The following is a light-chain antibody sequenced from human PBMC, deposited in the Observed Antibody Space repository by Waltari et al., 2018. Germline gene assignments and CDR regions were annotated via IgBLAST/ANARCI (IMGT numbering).Light chain of an antibody. V-gene: IGKV3-11*01. CDR3: QQRSNWPIS. CDR2: AAS. J-gene: IGKJ5*01. CDR1: QSVSDY. Sequence: EIVLTQSPATLSLSPGEIATLSCRASQSVSDYLAWYQQKPGQAPRLLISAASNRATGIPARFSGSGSGTDFTLTISSLEPEDFAFYYCQQRSNWPISFGQGTRLEIK.